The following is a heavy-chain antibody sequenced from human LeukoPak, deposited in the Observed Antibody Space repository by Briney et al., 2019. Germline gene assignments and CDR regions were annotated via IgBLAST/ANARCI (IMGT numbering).Heavy chain of an antibody. CDR1: GFTVSSNY. CDR3: ARTLNSGTYYVDALDI. D-gene: IGHD1-26*01. V-gene: IGHV3-30-3*01. CDR2: ISSDGSNK. Sequence: GGSLRLSCAASGFTVSSNYMSWVRQAPGKGLEWVAVISSDGSNKYYADSVKGRFTISRDDSKNTMFLQMNSLRAEDTAVYYCARTLNSGTYYVDALDIWGQGTMVIVSS. J-gene: IGHJ3*02.